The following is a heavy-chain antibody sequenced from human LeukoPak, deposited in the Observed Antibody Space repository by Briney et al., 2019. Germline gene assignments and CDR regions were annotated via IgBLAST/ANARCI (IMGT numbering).Heavy chain of an antibody. CDR2: ISSSGSGSTI. Sequence: PGGSLRLSCAASGFTFSSYEMLWFRQTPEKGLEWVSYISSSGSGSTIYYADSVKGRFTISRDNAKNSLYLQMNSLRAEDTALYYCASAVGDYYDSSGQQYYFDYWGQGTLVTVSS. V-gene: IGHV3-48*03. CDR1: GFTFSSYE. CDR3: ASAVGDYYDSSGQQYYFDY. D-gene: IGHD3-22*01. J-gene: IGHJ4*02.